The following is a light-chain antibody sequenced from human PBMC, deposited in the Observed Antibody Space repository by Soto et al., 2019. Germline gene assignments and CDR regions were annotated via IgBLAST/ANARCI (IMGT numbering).Light chain of an antibody. J-gene: IGKJ3*01. V-gene: IGKV3-20*01. CDR2: GAS. CDR3: QHYDSSPIFT. CDR1: QSVSSSY. Sequence: DIVLTQSPGTLSLSPGERATLSCRASQSVSSSYLAWYQQKPGQAPRLLIYGASSRATGVPDRFSGSGPGTDFTLTISRLEPEDFAVYYCQHYDSSPIFTFGPGTKVDIK.